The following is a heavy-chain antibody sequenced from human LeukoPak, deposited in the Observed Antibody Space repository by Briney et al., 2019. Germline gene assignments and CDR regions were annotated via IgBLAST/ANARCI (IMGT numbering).Heavy chain of an antibody. J-gene: IGHJ4*02. Sequence: PGGSLRLSCAASGFTFSSYSMNWVRQAPGKGLEWVSFISGSSSYIYYADSVKGRFTISRDSAKNSLYLQMNSLRAEDTAVYYCARGEYGSGSYHIDYWGQGTLVTVSS. CDR3: ARGEYGSGSYHIDY. CDR1: GFTFSSYS. CDR2: ISGSSSYI. D-gene: IGHD3-10*01. V-gene: IGHV3-21*01.